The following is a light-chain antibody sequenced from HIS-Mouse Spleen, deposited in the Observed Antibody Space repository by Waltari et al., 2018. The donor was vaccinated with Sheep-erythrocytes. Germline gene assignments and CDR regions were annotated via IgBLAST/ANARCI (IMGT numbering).Light chain of an antibody. V-gene: IGLV2-23*01. CDR2: EGS. J-gene: IGLJ3*02. CDR3: CSYAGSSTPWV. CDR1: SSDVGSYNI. Sequence: QSALTQPASVSGSPGQSITISCTGTSSDVGSYNIVSWYQQHPGKAPKLMIYEGSKRPSGVSNLFSGSKSGNTASLTISGLQAEDEADYYCCSYAGSSTPWVFGGGTKLTVL.